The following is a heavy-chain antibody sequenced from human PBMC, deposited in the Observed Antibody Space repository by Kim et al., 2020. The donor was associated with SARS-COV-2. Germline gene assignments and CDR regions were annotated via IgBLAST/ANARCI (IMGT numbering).Heavy chain of an antibody. CDR3: ATKPSDRRHFDH. CDR2: ISYDANYK. J-gene: IGHJ4*02. CDR1: GFTYNSHA. V-gene: IGHV3-30*03. D-gene: IGHD6-6*01. Sequence: GGSLRLSCAASGFTYNSHAMHWVRQAPGKGLEWVAAISYDANYKNYSDSVKGRFTVSRNKTDYTLYIQMSGLRVEDTAVYFCATKPSDRRHFDHWGQGTL.